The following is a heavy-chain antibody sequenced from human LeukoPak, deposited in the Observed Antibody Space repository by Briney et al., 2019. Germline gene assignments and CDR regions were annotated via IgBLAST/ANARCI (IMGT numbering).Heavy chain of an antibody. V-gene: IGHV3-21*01. J-gene: IGHJ4*02. Sequence: GGSLRLSCVASGFTFSSHSMNWVRQAPGKGLEWVSSISSSSSYIYYADSVKGRFTISRDNAKNSLYLQMNSLRAEDTAVYYCARGWFGELFPQYYFDYWGQGTLVTVSS. CDR3: ARGWFGELFPQYYFDY. CDR1: GFTFSSHS. D-gene: IGHD3-10*01. CDR2: ISSSSSYI.